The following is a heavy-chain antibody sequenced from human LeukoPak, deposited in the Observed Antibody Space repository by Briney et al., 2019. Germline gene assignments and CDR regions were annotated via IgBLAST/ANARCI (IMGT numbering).Heavy chain of an antibody. CDR1: GGSFSGYY. V-gene: IGHV4-34*01. Sequence: SETLSLTCAVYGGSFSGYYWSWIRQPPGKGLEWIGEINHSGSTNYNPSLESRVTISVDTSKNQFSLKLSSVTAADTAVYYCARRGYCSGGSCYFTKSFQHWGQGTLVTVSS. J-gene: IGHJ1*01. D-gene: IGHD2-15*01. CDR2: INHSGST. CDR3: ARRGYCSGGSCYFTKSFQH.